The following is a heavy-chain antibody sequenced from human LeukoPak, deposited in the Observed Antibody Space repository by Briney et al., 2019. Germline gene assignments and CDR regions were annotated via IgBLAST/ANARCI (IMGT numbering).Heavy chain of an antibody. CDR3: ARGGEMATSNWANLDY. J-gene: IGHJ4*02. D-gene: IGHD5-24*01. V-gene: IGHV1-69*04. CDR2: IIPIFGIA. CDR1: GGTFSSYA. Sequence: SVKVSCKASGGTFSSYAISWVRQAPGQGLEWMGRIIPIFGIANYAQKFQGRVTITADKSTSTAYMELSSLRSEDTAVYYCARGGEMATSNWANLDYWGQGTLVTVSS.